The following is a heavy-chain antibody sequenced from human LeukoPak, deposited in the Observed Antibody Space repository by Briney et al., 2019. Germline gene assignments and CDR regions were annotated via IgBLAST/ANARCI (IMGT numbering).Heavy chain of an antibody. D-gene: IGHD1-26*01. Sequence: KTSETLSLTCTVSGGSISSYYWSWIRQPPGKGLEWIGYIYYSGSTNYNPSLKSRVTISVDTSKNQFSLKLSSVTAADTAVYYCARGLKWELGAFDIWGQGTMVTVSS. V-gene: IGHV4-59*01. CDR3: ARGLKWELGAFDI. CDR2: IYYSGST. J-gene: IGHJ3*02. CDR1: GGSISSYY.